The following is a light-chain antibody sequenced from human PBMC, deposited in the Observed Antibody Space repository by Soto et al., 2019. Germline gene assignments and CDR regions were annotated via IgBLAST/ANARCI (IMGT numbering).Light chain of an antibody. CDR1: QTVTSSY. J-gene: IGKJ5*01. Sequence: ETVFTQSPRSLSVSPGEGATLSCRASQTVTSSYLAWYQQTPGQAPRLLIYGTSSRATGIPDRFSGSGSGTDFTLTISSLEPEDFAVYYCQQRNNGPSITCGQGTHWR. V-gene: IGKV3D-20*02. CDR3: QQRNNGPSIT. CDR2: GTS.